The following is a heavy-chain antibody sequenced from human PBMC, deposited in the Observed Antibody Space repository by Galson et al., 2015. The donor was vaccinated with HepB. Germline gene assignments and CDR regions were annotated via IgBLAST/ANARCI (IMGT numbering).Heavy chain of an antibody. CDR3: ARDFYSGREVDY. CDR1: GFTFSGYG. D-gene: IGHD1-26*01. V-gene: IGHV3-33*01. J-gene: IGHJ4*02. Sequence: LRLSCAASGFTFSGYGMHWVRQAPGKGLEWVAFIWFDGSNKYYVDSVEGRFTVSRDNSRNTLYLQMNSLRTEDTAIYYCARDFYSGREVDYWGQGTLVTVSS. CDR2: IWFDGSNK.